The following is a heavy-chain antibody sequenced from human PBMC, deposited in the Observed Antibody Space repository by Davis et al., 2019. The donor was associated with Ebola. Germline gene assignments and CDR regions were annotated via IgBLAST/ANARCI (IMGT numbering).Heavy chain of an antibody. CDR2: IYTSGST. CDR3: ARDRQDSRAYGF. Sequence: SETLSLTCNVSGASITSNFFSWTWVRQPAGKGLEWIGHIYTSGSTKYNPSVESRVTISLDTSKNQFSLRLDSVTAADTAIYFCARDRQDSRAYGFWGQGTLVTVSS. J-gene: IGHJ4*02. CDR1: GASITSNFFS. D-gene: IGHD3-22*01. V-gene: IGHV4-61*09.